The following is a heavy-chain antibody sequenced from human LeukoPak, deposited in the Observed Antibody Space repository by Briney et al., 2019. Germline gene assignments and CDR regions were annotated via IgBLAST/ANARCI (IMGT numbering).Heavy chain of an antibody. CDR1: GFTFSSYA. Sequence: PGRSLRLSCAASGFTFSSYAMHWVRQAPGKGLEWVAVISYDGSNKYYADSVKGRFTISRENSKNRLYLQMNSLRAEDTAVYYCARAEGYGGELDSWGQGTLATVSS. CDR3: ARAEGYGGELDS. J-gene: IGHJ4*02. D-gene: IGHD4-23*01. CDR2: ISYDGSNK. V-gene: IGHV3-30*04.